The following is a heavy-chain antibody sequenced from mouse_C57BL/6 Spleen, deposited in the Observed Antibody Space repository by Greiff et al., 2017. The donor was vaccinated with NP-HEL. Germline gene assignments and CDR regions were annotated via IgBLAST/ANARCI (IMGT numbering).Heavy chain of an antibody. CDR2: IYPGSGST. D-gene: IGHD1-1*01. CDR3: ARDYYGSCAY. J-gene: IGHJ3*01. V-gene: IGHV1-55*01. CDR1: GYTFTSYW. Sequence: QVQLKQSGAELVKPGASVKMSCKASGYTFTSYWITWVKQRPGQGLEWIGDIYPGSGSTNYNEKFKSKATLTVDTSSSTAYMQLSSLTSEDSAVYYCARDYYGSCAYWGQGTLVTVSA.